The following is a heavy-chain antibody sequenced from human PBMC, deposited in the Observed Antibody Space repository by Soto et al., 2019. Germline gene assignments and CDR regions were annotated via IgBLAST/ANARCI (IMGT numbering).Heavy chain of an antibody. V-gene: IGHV1-46*01. CDR3: ARADYYDSSGFYYDC. J-gene: IGHJ4*02. CDR1: GYIFTNHY. CDR2: INPSGGST. Sequence: QVQLVQSGAEVKKPGASVKVSCKASGYIFTNHYIHWVRQAPGQGLEWMGIINPSGGSTNYLQKFQGRITMTRVTSTSTVYMELSSLRSEDTAVYFCARADYYDSSGFYYDCWGQGSLVTVSS. D-gene: IGHD3-22*01.